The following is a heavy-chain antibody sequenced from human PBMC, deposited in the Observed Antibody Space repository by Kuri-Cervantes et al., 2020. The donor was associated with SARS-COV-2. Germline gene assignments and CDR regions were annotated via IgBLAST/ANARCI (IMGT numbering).Heavy chain of an antibody. V-gene: IGHV4-34*01. Sequence: GSLRLSCAVHGGSFSGYYWSWIRQPPGKGLEWIGEINHSGSTNYNPSLKSRVTISVDTSKNQFSLKLSSVTAADTAVYYCARTNRGRYYYYYGMDVWDQGTTVTVSS. CDR2: INHSGST. CDR1: GGSFSGYY. D-gene: IGHD3-10*01. J-gene: IGHJ6*02. CDR3: ARTNRGRYYYYYGMDV.